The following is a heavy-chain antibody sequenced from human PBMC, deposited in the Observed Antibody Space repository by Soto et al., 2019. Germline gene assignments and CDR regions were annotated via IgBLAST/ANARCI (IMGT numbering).Heavy chain of an antibody. CDR3: ARQGGYEAARTKKVDY. J-gene: IGHJ4*02. Sequence: NPSETLSLTCTVSGGSISSSSYYWGWIRQPPGKGLEWIGSIYYSGSTYYNPSLKSRVTISVDTSKNQFSLKLSSVTAADTAVYYCARQGGYEAARTKKVDYWGQGTLVTVSS. V-gene: IGHV4-39*01. CDR1: GGSISSSSYY. CDR2: IYYSGST. D-gene: IGHD6-6*01.